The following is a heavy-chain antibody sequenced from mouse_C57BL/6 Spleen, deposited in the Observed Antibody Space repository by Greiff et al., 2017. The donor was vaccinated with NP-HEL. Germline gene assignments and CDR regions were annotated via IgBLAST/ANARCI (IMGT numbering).Heavy chain of an antibody. J-gene: IGHJ3*01. Sequence: EVQLQQSGPVLVKPGASVKMSCKASGYTFTDYYMNWVKQSHGKSLEWIGVINPYNGGTSYNQKFKGKATLTVDKSSSTAYMELNSLTSEDSAVYYCAREITTVVASPPFAYWGQGTLVTVSA. V-gene: IGHV1-19*01. CDR1: GYTFTDYY. CDR3: AREITTVVASPPFAY. CDR2: INPYNGGT. D-gene: IGHD1-1*01.